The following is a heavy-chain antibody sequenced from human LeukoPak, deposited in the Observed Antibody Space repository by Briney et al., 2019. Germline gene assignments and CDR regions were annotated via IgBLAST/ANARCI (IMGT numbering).Heavy chain of an antibody. D-gene: IGHD2-2*01. Sequence: GASVKVSCKASGYTFTGYYMHWVRQAPGQGLEWMGWINPNSGGTNYAQKFQGRVIMTRDTSISTAYMELSRLRSDDTAVYYCARVSLDIVVVPAALGAYFDYWGQGTLVTVSS. CDR3: ARVSLDIVVVPAALGAYFDY. CDR1: GYTFTGYY. V-gene: IGHV1-2*02. J-gene: IGHJ4*02. CDR2: INPNSGGT.